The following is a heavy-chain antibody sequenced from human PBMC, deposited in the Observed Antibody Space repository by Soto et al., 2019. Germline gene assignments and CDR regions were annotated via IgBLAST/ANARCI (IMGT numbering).Heavy chain of an antibody. J-gene: IGHJ4*02. CDR2: IIPIFGTA. CDR3: AGVGGSGWGYFDY. V-gene: IGHV1-69*01. Sequence: QVQLVQSGAEVKKPGSSVKVSCKASGGTFSSYAISWVRQAPGQGLEWMGGIIPIFGTANYAQKFQGRVTITADESTGTAYMELSSRRFEDTAVDYCAGVGGSGWGYFDYWGQGTLVTVSS. D-gene: IGHD6-19*01. CDR1: GGTFSSYA.